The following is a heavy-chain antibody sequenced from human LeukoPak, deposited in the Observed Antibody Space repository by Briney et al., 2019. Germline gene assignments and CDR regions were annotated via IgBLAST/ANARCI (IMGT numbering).Heavy chain of an antibody. CDR1: TFTFTPGW. CDR2: INRDGGEK. Sequence: PGGSLRLSCEASTFTFTPGWMSWVRQAPGKGLEWVAMINRDGGEKHYVDSVKGRFTISRDNAKKSLYLQMDSLRDEDTAVYYCASLDTAHPSGVYWGQGTLVTVSS. V-gene: IGHV3-7*01. D-gene: IGHD5-18*01. CDR3: ASLDTAHPSGVY. J-gene: IGHJ4*02.